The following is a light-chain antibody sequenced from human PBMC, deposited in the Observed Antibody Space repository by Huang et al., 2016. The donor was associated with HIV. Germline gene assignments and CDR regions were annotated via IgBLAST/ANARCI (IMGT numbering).Light chain of an antibody. CDR1: QSISNY. CDR3: QQSYNTPT. V-gene: IGKV1-39*01. CDR2: DAS. Sequence: DIQMTQSPSSLSASVGDRVTITCRASQSISNYLNWYQQKPGKAPRLLDYDASSLQSGVPSRFSGGGSGTDFTLNISSLQAEDFATYFCQQSYNTPTFGQGTRLEIK. J-gene: IGKJ2*01.